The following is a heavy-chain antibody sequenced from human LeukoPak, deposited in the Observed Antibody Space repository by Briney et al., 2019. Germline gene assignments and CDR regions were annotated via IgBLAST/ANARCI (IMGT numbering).Heavy chain of an antibody. CDR1: GGSISSYY. Sequence: SETLSLTCTVSGGSISSYYWSWIRQPPGKGLEWIGYIYYSGGTNYNPSSKSRVNISVDTYMNQFSLKLSSVTAADTAVYYCGSVGRWYHFDYWGQGTLVTVSS. D-gene: IGHD2-15*01. CDR3: GSVGRWYHFDY. V-gene: IGHV4-59*01. J-gene: IGHJ4*02. CDR2: IYYSGGT.